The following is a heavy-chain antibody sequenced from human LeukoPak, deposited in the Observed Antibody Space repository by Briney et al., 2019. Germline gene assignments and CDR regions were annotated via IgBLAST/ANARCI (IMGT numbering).Heavy chain of an antibody. CDR3: ARDSCSGGSCYLSSYYYYYGMDV. V-gene: IGHV3-21*01. CDR1: GFTFSSYS. D-gene: IGHD2-15*01. Sequence: GGSLRLSCAASGFTFSSYSMNWVRQAPGKGLEWVSSISSSSSYIYYADSVKGRFTISRDNAKNSLYLQMNSLRAEDTAVYYCARDSCSGGSCYLSSYYYYYGMDVWGRGTTVTVSS. J-gene: IGHJ6*02. CDR2: ISSSSSYI.